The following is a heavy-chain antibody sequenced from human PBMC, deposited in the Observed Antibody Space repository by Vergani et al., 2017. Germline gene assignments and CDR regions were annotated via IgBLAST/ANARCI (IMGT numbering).Heavy chain of an antibody. Sequence: QLQLQESGPGLVKPSETLSLTCTVSGGSISSSSYYWGWIRQPPGKGLEWIGSIYYSGSTYYNPSLKSRVTISVDTSKNQFSLKLSSVTAADTAVYYCAREEVAAAGTDYWGQGTLVTVSS. D-gene: IGHD6-13*01. CDR1: GGSISSSSYY. J-gene: IGHJ4*02. CDR2: IYYSGST. CDR3: AREEVAAAGTDY. V-gene: IGHV4-39*07.